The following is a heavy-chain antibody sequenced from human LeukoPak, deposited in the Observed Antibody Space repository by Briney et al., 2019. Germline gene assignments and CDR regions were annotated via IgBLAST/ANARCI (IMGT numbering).Heavy chain of an antibody. CDR3: TRGSKRGPFHYYFDY. V-gene: IGHV3-49*04. J-gene: IGHJ4*02. D-gene: IGHD2-2*01. CDR1: GFTFSSYS. CDR2: IRSKAYGGTT. Sequence: PGGSLRLSCAASGFTFSSYSMNWVRQAPGKGLEWVGFIRSKAYGGTTEYAASVKGRFTISRDDSKSIAYLQMNSLKTEDTAVYYCTRGSKRGPFHYYFDYWGQGTLVTVSS.